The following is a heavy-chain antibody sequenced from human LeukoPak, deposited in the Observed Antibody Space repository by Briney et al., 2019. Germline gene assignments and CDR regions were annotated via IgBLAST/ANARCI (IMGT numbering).Heavy chain of an antibody. J-gene: IGHJ5*02. D-gene: IGHD2-2*01. CDR2: IIPIFGTA. CDR1: GGTFSSYA. V-gene: IGHV1-69*05. Sequence: SVKVSCKASGGTFSSYAISWVRQAPGQGLEWMGGIIPIFGTANYAQKFQGRVTMTTDTSTSTAYMELRSLTSDDTAVYYCARGCSSASCYHGIGWFDPWGQGTLVTVSS. CDR3: ARGCSSASCYHGIGWFDP.